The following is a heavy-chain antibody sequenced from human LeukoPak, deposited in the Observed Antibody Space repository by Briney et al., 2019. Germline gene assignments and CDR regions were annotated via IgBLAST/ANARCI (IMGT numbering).Heavy chain of an antibody. CDR1: GFSFGGYA. V-gene: IGHV3-23*01. CDR2: ITYNGAAT. Sequence: GGTLRLSCAASGFSFGGYAMTWVRQAPGKGLEWVSSITYNGAATYYLDSVKARFTISRDNSRSTLYLQMDSLTAEDTALYYCAKDGLYFDGSTHIYYFDSWGQGTLVAVSS. CDR3: AKDGLYFDGSTHIYYFDS. D-gene: IGHD3-9*01. J-gene: IGHJ4*02.